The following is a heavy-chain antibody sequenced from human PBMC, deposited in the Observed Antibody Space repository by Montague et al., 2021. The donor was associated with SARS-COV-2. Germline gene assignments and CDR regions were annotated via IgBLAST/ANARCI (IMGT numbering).Heavy chain of an antibody. CDR1: GDSVSSNIAT. D-gene: IGHD2-21*02. CDR2: TYYRSKRYN. J-gene: IGHJ2*01. Sequence: CAISGDSVSSNIATWNWIRQSPSRGLEWLGRTYYRSKRYNDYAVSVKSRVIINPDTSNNRISLQLNSVTPEDTAVYYFARAYCGGDCYFYWYFDLWGRGTLVTVSS. V-gene: IGHV6-1*01. CDR3: ARAYCGGDCYFYWYFDL.